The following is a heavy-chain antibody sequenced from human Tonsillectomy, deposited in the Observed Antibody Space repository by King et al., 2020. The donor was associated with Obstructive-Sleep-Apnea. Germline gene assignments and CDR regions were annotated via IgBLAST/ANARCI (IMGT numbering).Heavy chain of an antibody. D-gene: IGHD5-24*01. CDR3: AREGGGEREMATIYWGFDY. Sequence: VQLVESGGGLVQPGGSLRLSCAASGFTFINYAMSWVRQAPGKGLEWVSAISGSGGSSYSADSVKGRFTISRDNSKNTLYLQMNSLRAEDTAVYYCAREGGGEREMATIYWGFDYWGQGTLVTVSS. J-gene: IGHJ4*02. CDR1: GFTFINYA. CDR2: ISGSGGSS. V-gene: IGHV3-23*04.